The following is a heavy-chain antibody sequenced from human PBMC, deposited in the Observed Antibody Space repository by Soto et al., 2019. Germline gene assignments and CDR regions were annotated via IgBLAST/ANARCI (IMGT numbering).Heavy chain of an antibody. V-gene: IGHV1-2*02. D-gene: IGHD3-9*01. CDR2: ISPKSGGT. Sequence: ASVKVSCKASGYTFINYYMHWVRQAPGQGFEWMGRISPKSGGTNYAQKFQGRVSMTWDTSLKTAYMELNSLRAEDTAVYYCAKASNFDWLLRKVYWGQGTLVTVSS. CDR3: AKASNFDWLLRKVY. CDR1: GYTFINYY. J-gene: IGHJ4*02.